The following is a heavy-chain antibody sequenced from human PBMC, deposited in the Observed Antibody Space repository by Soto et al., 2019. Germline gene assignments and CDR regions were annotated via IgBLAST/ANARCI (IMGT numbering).Heavy chain of an antibody. J-gene: IGHJ1*01. CDR2: INPYNGNT. CDR1: GFTFTAYG. Sequence: QVQLVQSGAEVKKPGASVKVSCKTSGFTFTAYGITWVRQAPGQGLEWMGWINPYNGNTKYEQKFRGRVTMTTDTSTRTSYMELTSLRSYDTAVYYCAIQDPHYYDNSGYTQYWGPGTPVTVSS. D-gene: IGHD3-22*01. CDR3: AIQDPHYYDNSGYTQY. V-gene: IGHV1-18*01.